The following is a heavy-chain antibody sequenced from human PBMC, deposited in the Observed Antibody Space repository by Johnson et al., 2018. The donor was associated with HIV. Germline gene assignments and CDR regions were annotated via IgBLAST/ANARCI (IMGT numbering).Heavy chain of an antibody. CDR2: IGTAGDT. CDR3: ARGLPSGGRGAFDF. J-gene: IGHJ3*01. CDR1: GFTFSSYD. D-gene: IGHD3-16*01. Sequence: VQLVESGGGLVQPGGSLRLSCAASGFTFSSYDMHWVRQATGKGLEWVSAIGTAGDTYYPGSVKGRFTISRENAKNSLYLQMNSLRAGDTAVYYCARGLPSGGRGAFDFWGQGTMVTVSS. V-gene: IGHV3-13*01.